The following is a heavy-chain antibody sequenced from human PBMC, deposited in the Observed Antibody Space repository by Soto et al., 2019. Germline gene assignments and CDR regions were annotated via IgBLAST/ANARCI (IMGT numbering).Heavy chain of an antibody. CDR3: ASAIVSDAFDI. V-gene: IGHV3-30-3*01. CDR1: GFTFSSYA. D-gene: IGHD1-26*01. Sequence: QVQLVESGGGVVQPGRSLRLSCAASGFTFSSYAMHWVRQAPGKGLEWVAVISYDGSNKYYADSVKGRFTISRDNSKNTLDLQMNSLRAEDTAVYYCASAIVSDAFDIWGQGTMVTVSS. J-gene: IGHJ3*02. CDR2: ISYDGSNK.